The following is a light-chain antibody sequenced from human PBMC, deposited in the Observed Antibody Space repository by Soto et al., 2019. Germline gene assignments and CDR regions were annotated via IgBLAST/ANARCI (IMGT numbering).Light chain of an antibody. CDR1: QGISSW. CDR2: AAS. V-gene: IGKV1-39*01. CDR3: QQSYGTPIT. Sequence: DIPMTQSPSTLSASLGDRVTITCRASQGISSWLAWYQQKPGKAPKLLIYAASSLQSWVPSRFSGSESGTDFTLTISSLQPEDFATYYCQQSYGTPITFGQGTRLEIK. J-gene: IGKJ5*01.